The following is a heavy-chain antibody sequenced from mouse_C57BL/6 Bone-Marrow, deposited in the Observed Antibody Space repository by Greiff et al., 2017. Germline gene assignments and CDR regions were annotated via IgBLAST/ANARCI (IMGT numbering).Heavy chain of an antibody. CDR2: IYPGSGST. Sequence: VQLQQPGAELVKPGASVKMSCKASGYTFTSYWITWVKQRPGQGLEWIGDIYPGSGSTNYNEKFKSKATLTVDTSSSTSYMQLSSLTSEDSAVYYCARLYCSSYEGADYWGQGTTLTVSS. V-gene: IGHV1-55*01. D-gene: IGHD1-1*01. CDR3: ARLYCSSYEGADY. J-gene: IGHJ2*01. CDR1: GYTFTSYW.